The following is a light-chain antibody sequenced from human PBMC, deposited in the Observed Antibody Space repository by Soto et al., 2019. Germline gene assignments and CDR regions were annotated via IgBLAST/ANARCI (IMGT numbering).Light chain of an antibody. J-gene: IGLJ1*01. CDR1: SSDVGGYNY. CDR2: EVS. V-gene: IGLV2-8*01. Sequence: QSVLTQPPSASGSPGQSVTISCTGTSSDVGGYNYVSWYQQHPGKAPKLMIYEVSKRPSGVPDRSSGSKSGNTASLTVSGLQAEDEADYYCSSYAGSNIHYVFGTGTKVTVL. CDR3: SSYAGSNIHYV.